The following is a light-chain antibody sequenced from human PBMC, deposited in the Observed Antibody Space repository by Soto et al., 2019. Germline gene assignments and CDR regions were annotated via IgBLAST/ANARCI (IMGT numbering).Light chain of an antibody. Sequence: EIVLTPSPGTLSLSPAQRASLSGRASRRVSSSYLAWYQQKPGQAPRLLIYGASSRATGIPDRFSGSGSGTDFTLTISRLEPEDFAVYYCQQYGSSLFTFGGGTKVDIK. CDR3: QQYGSSLFT. V-gene: IGKV3-20*01. CDR2: GAS. CDR1: RRVSSSY. J-gene: IGKJ4*01.